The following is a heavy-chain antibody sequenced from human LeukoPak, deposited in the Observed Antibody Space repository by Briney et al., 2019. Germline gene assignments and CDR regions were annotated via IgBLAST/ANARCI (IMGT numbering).Heavy chain of an antibody. D-gene: IGHD2-2*03. CDR1: GFTFSSYA. J-gene: IGHJ4*02. CDR2: MSYDGSDK. Sequence: GGSLRLSCAASGFTFSSYAMYWVRQAPGKGLEWVAFMSYDGSDKYYADSMKGRFTISRDNYKNTLYLQMNSLRAEDTAVYYCARDLGNGYCSSASCRGGDYWGQGTLVTVSS. CDR3: ARDLGNGYCSSASCRGGDY. V-gene: IGHV3-30-3*01.